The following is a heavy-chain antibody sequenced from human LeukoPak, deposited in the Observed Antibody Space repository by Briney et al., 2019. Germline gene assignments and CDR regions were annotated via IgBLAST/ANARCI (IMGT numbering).Heavy chain of an antibody. CDR2: LGDRGDT. Sequence: PGGTLRLSCEASGFTFSSSAMGWVRQAPGKGLEWVSTLGDRGDTYYADSVKGRFTISGDSSKNTLYLRMNSLRAEDTAVYFCAKQQPGERYYFDYWGQGTLVTVSS. J-gene: IGHJ4*02. V-gene: IGHV3-23*01. CDR3: AKQQPGERYYFDY. CDR1: GFTFSSSA. D-gene: IGHD3-16*01.